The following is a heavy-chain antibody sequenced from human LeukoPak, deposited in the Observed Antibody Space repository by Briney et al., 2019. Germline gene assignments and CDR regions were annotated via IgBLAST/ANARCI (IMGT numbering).Heavy chain of an antibody. CDR3: ARALYSSSWYGVGYYMDV. V-gene: IGHV1-18*01. D-gene: IGHD6-13*01. J-gene: IGHJ6*03. CDR2: ISAYNVNT. CDR1: VYTFTRYG. Sequence: ASVKVSCKASVYTFTRYGISWVRQAPGQGLEWMAWISAYNVNTNYAQKLQGRVTMTTDTSTSTAYMELRSLRSDDTAVYYCARALYSSSWYGVGYYMDVWGKGTTVTISS.